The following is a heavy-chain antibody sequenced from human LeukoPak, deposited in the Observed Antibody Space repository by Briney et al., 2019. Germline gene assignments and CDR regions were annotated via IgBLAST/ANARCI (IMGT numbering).Heavy chain of an antibody. V-gene: IGHV4-61*02. CDR2: IYTSGSA. J-gene: IGHJ4*02. D-gene: IGHD6-19*01. Sequence: SETLSLTCTVSGAPVSSGIYYWSWIRQPAGKGLESIGRIYTSGSANYSSSLRSRVTISVDTSKNQFSLKLSSVTAADTAVYYCSRDGVPYSSGWYYWGQGTLVTVSS. CDR1: GAPVSSGIYY. CDR3: SRDGVPYSSGWYY.